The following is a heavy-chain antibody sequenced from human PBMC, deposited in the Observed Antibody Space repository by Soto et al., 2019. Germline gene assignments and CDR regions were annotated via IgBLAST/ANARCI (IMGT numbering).Heavy chain of an antibody. CDR3: ARQTVGGIWFDT. J-gene: IGHJ5*02. CDR2: INSYNGNT. D-gene: IGHD6-19*01. Sequence: QVQLVQSGAEVKKPGASVKVSCKASGYTFTSYGISWVRQAPGQGLEWMGWINSYNGNTNYAQKLQGRVTMTTDRSTSIADTELRSLRSDDTAVYSCARQTVGGIWFDTWGQGTLGTVSS. CDR1: GYTFTSYG. V-gene: IGHV1-18*01.